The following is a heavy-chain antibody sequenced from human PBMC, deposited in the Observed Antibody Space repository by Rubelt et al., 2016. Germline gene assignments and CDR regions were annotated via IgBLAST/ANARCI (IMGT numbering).Heavy chain of an antibody. CDR3: ARQWGSTSSDAFDI. J-gene: IGHJ3*02. CDR1: GYSFIINW. CDR2: IYPGDCYT. V-gene: IGHV5-51*01. D-gene: IGHD2-2*01. Sequence: EVQLVQSGAEVKKPGESLKISCKGSGYSFIINWIGWVRQMPGKGLEWRGIIYPGDCYTRYSPSFQGQVNTSADKSIITAYLQWSNLKASDTAMYYCARQWGSTSSDAFDIWGQGTMVTVSS.